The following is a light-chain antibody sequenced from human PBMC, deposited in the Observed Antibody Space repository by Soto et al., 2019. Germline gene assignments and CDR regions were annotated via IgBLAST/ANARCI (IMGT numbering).Light chain of an antibody. Sequence: QSALTQPASVSGSPGQSITISCSGTSSDVGGYKYVSWYQQHPGKAPKLMIYEVSNRPSGVSNRFSGSKSGNTASLTMSGLQAEDEADYYCGSYSSSNTLGVFGGGTKLTVL. CDR2: EVS. CDR3: GSYSSSNTLGV. CDR1: SSDVGGYKY. V-gene: IGLV2-14*01. J-gene: IGLJ2*01.